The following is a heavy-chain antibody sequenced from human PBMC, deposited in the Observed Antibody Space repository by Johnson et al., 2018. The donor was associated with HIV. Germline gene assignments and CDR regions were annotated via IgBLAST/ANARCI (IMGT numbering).Heavy chain of an antibody. CDR2: VSYDGSNK. CDR3: AREEGSGEPPNAFDI. J-gene: IGHJ3*02. CDR1: GFIFSNHD. V-gene: IGHV3-30*03. D-gene: IGHD3-16*01. Sequence: QMLLVESGGGVARPGRSLRLSCAASGFIFSNHDMDWVRQAPGKGLEWVAGVSYDGSNKYYADSVKGRFTISRDNSKNTLYLQMNSLRAEDTAVYYCAREEGSGEPPNAFDIWGQGTMVTVSS.